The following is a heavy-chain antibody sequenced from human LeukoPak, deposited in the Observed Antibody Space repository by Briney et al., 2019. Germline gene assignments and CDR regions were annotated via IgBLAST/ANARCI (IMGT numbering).Heavy chain of an antibody. D-gene: IGHD3-22*01. CDR2: INPNSGGT. J-gene: IGHJ4*02. CDR3: ARDRRAYYYDSSGYRDY. CDR1: GYTFTGYY. V-gene: IGHV1-2*02. Sequence: ASVKVSCKASGYTFTGYYMHWVRQAPGQGLEWMGWINPNSGGTNYAQKFQGRVTMTRDTSISTAYMERSRLRSDDTAVYYCARDRRAYYYDSSGYRDYWGQGTLVTVSS.